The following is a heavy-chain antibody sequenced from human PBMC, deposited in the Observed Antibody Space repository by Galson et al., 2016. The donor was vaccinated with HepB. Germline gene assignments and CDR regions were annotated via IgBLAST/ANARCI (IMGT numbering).Heavy chain of an antibody. CDR3: ARDVQFRFDY. D-gene: IGHD4-11*01. CDR2: ISANSGNT. CDR1: GYRFPTYG. V-gene: IGHV1-18*04. J-gene: IGHJ4*02. Sequence: SVKVSCKASGYRFPTYGISWVRQAPGQGLEWLGWISANSGNTIYAQKFQDRVTMTRDTSASTVYMGLRSLRSDDTAVYYCARDVQFRFDYWGQGTLVTVSS.